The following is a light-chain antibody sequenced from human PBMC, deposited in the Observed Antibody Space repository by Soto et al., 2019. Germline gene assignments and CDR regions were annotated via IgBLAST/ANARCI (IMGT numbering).Light chain of an antibody. CDR2: QDS. CDR1: KLGDKY. J-gene: IGLJ3*02. Sequence: SYELTQPPSVSVSPGQTASITCSGDKLGDKYACWYQQKPGQSPVLVIYQDSKRPSGIPERFSGSNSGNTATLTISGTQAMDEADYYCQSYDRSLSTCVFGGGTKLTVL. CDR3: QSYDRSLSTCV. V-gene: IGLV3-1*01.